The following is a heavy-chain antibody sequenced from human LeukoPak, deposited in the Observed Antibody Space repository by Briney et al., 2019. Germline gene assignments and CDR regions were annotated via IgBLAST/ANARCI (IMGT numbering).Heavy chain of an antibody. CDR2: ISSSSSYI. D-gene: IGHD2-21*01. CDR3: ARDIAYCGGDCYSGYFQH. V-gene: IGHV3-21*01. Sequence: GGSLRLSCTASGFTFSSYSMNWVRQAPGKGLEWVSSISSSSSYIYYADSVKGRFTISRDNAKNSLYLQMNSLRAEDTAVYYCARDIAYCGGDCYSGYFQHWGQGTLVTVSS. J-gene: IGHJ1*01. CDR1: GFTFSSYS.